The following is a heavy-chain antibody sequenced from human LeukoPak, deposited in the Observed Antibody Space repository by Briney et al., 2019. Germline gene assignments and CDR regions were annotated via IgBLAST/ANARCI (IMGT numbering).Heavy chain of an antibody. V-gene: IGHV3-11*06. CDR1: GFTFSDYY. Sequence: PGGPLRLSCAASGFTFSDYYMSWIRQAPGKGLEWVSYISSSSSYTNYADSVKGRFTISRDNAKNSLYLQMNSLRAEDTAVYYCARVGGGTTSLDYFDYWGQGTLVTVSS. CDR3: ARVGGGTTSLDYFDY. CDR2: ISSSSSYT. D-gene: IGHD1-7*01. J-gene: IGHJ4*02.